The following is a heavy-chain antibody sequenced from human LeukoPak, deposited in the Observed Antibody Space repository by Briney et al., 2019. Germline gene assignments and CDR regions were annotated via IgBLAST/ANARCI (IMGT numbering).Heavy chain of an antibody. V-gene: IGHV4-34*01. CDR1: GGSFSGYY. CDR3: ARGGMTTVVTRRKILDY. Sequence: SETLSLTCAVYGGSFSGYYWSWIRQPPGKGLEWIGEINHSGSTNYNPSLKSRVTMSVDTSRNQFSLKLSSVTAADTAVYYCARGGMTTVVTRRKILDYWSQGTLVTVSS. D-gene: IGHD4-17*01. J-gene: IGHJ4*02. CDR2: INHSGST.